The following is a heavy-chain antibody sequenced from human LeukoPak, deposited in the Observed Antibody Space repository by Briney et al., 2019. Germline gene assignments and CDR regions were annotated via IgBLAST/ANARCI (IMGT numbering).Heavy chain of an antibody. D-gene: IGHD3-10*01. J-gene: IGHJ3*02. CDR1: GYSFANYW. V-gene: IGHV5-51*01. CDR2: IYPGDSDT. CDR3: ARHAVYYGSGNRAFDI. Sequence: GESLKISCKGSGYSFANYWIGWVRQMPGKGLEWMGTIYPGDSDTRYSQSFQGQVAITADKSISTAYLQWSSLKASDTAMYYCARHAVYYGSGNRAFDIWGQGTMVTVSS.